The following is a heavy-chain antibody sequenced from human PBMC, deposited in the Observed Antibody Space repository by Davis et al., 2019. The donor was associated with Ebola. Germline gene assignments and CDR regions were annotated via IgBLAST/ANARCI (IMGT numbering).Heavy chain of an antibody. J-gene: IGHJ4*02. Sequence: GESLKISCAASGFTVSSNYMSWVRQAPGKGLEWVSVIYSGGSTYYADSVKGRFTISRDNSKNTLYLQMNSLRAEDTAVYYCASGESYYPSHFDYWGQGTRVTVSS. CDR3: ASGESYYPSHFDY. V-gene: IGHV3-66*01. CDR2: IYSGGST. D-gene: IGHD3-10*01. CDR1: GFTVSSNY.